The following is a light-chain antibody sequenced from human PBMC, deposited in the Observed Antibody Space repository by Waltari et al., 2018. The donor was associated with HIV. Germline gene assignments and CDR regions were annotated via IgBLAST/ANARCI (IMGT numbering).Light chain of an antibody. Sequence: QSVLTQPPSVSGAPGQRVTISCTGSRSNIGAGFHVHWYQQLPGTAPKLLISSNNQRPSGVPDRFSGFKSGTSASLAFNGLQSEDEADYYCATWDDTPTGHVLFGGGTKVTVL. CDR2: SNN. CDR3: ATWDDTPTGHVL. V-gene: IGLV1-40*01. J-gene: IGLJ2*01. CDR1: RSNIGAGFH.